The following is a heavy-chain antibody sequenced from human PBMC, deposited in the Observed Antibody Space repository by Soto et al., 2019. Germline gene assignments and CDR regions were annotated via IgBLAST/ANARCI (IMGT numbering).Heavy chain of an antibody. CDR3: ARGLVYISLSIEGY. Sequence: QVQLVQSGAEVKKPGASVKVSCKASGYTFTSYDINWVRQATGQGLEWMGWMNPNRGNTGYAQKFQGRVTMTRNTPTSTADMALSSLRSAAAAVYYCARGLVYISLSIEGYWGQGTLVTVSS. V-gene: IGHV1-8*01. CDR2: MNPNRGNT. CDR1: GYTFTSYD. J-gene: IGHJ4*02. D-gene: IGHD6-6*01.